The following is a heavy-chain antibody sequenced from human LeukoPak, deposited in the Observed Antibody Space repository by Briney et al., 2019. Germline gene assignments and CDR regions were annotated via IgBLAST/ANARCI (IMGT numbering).Heavy chain of an antibody. D-gene: IGHD1-26*01. Sequence: PSETLSLTCTVSGYSISNGFYWGWIRQPPGKGLEWIGTISHTGSTYYNPSLKSRAAISLDKSSNQFSLRLTSVTAADTAMYFCARGEMPGKFDYWGQGTLVTVSS. V-gene: IGHV4-38-2*02. J-gene: IGHJ4*02. CDR1: GYSISNGFY. CDR2: ISHTGST. CDR3: ARGEMPGKFDY.